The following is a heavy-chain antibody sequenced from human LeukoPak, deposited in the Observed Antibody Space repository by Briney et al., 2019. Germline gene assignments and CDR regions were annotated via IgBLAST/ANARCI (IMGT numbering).Heavy chain of an antibody. V-gene: IGHV1-24*01. D-gene: IGHD5-24*01. J-gene: IGHJ4*02. CDR1: GYTLTELS. Sequence: ASVKVSCKVSGYTLTELSVHWVRQAPGKGLEWMGGFDPEDGETIYAQKFQGRVTMTEDTSTDTAYMELSSLRSEDTAVYYCATDWRWRNTVFDYWGQGTLVTVSS. CDR2: FDPEDGET. CDR3: ATDWRWRNTVFDY.